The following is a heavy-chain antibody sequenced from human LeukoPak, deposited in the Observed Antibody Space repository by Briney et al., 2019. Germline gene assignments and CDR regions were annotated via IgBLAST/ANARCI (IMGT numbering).Heavy chain of an antibody. D-gene: IGHD3-9*01. V-gene: IGHV4-39*07. CDR1: GGSISSSSYY. CDR2: IYYSGST. J-gene: IGHJ4*02. Sequence: NPSETLSLTCTVSGGSISSSSYYWGWVRQPPGKGLEWIGSIYYSGSTYYNPSLKSRVTMSVDTSKNQFSLKLSSVTAADTAVYYCARERYFDWLLYQNYFDYWGQGTLVTVSS. CDR3: ARERYFDWLLYQNYFDY.